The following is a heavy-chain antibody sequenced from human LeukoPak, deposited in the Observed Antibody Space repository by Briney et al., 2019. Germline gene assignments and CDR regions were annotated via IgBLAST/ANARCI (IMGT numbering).Heavy chain of an antibody. Sequence: MTGGSLRLSCAASGFTFSDYYMSWIRQAPGKGLEWVSYISSSGSTIYYADSVKGRFTISRDNAKNSLYLQMNSLRAEDTAVYYCARDSRSIAAAGVDWFDPWGQGTLVTVSS. J-gene: IGHJ5*02. CDR1: GFTFSDYY. D-gene: IGHD6-13*01. V-gene: IGHV3-11*04. CDR3: ARDSRSIAAAGVDWFDP. CDR2: ISSSGSTI.